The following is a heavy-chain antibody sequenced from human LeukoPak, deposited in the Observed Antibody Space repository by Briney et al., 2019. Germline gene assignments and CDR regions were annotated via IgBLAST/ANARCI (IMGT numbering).Heavy chain of an antibody. CDR3: AKDGRIAILEGYDYGMDV. J-gene: IGHJ6*02. V-gene: IGHV3-30*18. CDR1: GFTFSSYG. CDR2: ISYDGSNK. Sequence: GGSLRLSCAASGFTFSSYGMHWVRQAPGKGLEWVAVISYDGSNKYYADSVKGRFTISRDNSKNTLYLQMNSLRAEDTAVYYCAKDGRIAILEGYDYGMDVWGQGTTVTVSS. D-gene: IGHD3-3*02.